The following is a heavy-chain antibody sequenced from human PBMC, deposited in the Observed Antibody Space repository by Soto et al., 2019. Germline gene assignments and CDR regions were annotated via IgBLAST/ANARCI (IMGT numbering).Heavy chain of an antibody. Sequence: GGSLRLSCAASGFTFSSYAMSWVRQAPGKGLEWVSAISGSGGSTYYADSVKGRFTISRDNSKNTLYLQMNSLRAEDTAVYYCAKDTRYFDWLLGCDAFDIWGQGTMVTVSS. CDR3: AKDTRYFDWLLGCDAFDI. V-gene: IGHV3-23*01. J-gene: IGHJ3*02. D-gene: IGHD3-9*01. CDR2: ISGSGGST. CDR1: GFTFSSYA.